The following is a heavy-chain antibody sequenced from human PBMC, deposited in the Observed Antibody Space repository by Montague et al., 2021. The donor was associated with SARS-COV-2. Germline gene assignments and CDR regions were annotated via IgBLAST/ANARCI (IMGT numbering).Heavy chain of an antibody. D-gene: IGHD3-10*01. V-gene: IGHV3-74*01. CDR2: IKPDGTST. CDR1: GFTFRSYW. J-gene: IGHJ4*02. CDR3: VRPLWFGDSDYFFES. Sequence: SLSLSCAASGFTFRSYWMPWVRQVPGRGPVWVSRIKPDGTSTNYAASVXGRFTISRDNAKNTLSLQMNNLRAEDTAVYYCVRPLWFGDSDYFFESWGQGTLVTVSS.